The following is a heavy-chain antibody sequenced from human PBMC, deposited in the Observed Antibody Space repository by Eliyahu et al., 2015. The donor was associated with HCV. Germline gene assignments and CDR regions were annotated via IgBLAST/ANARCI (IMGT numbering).Heavy chain of an antibody. V-gene: IGHV1-18*01. J-gene: IGHJ5*02. CDR1: GYTLTSYG. CDR2: ISASNGNI. CDR3: ARDEGNWLDP. Sequence: QVQLVQSGAEVKKPGASVKVSCNASGYTLTSYGISWVRQAPGQGLEWMGWISASNGNINYAQKLRGRVTMTTDTSTNTAYMELRSLRSDDTAVYYCARDEGNWLDPWGQGTLVTVSS.